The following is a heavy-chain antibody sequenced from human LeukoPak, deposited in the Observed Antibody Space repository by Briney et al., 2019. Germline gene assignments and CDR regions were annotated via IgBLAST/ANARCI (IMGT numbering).Heavy chain of an antibody. Sequence: GASVKVSCKASGGTFSSYAISWVRQAPGQGLEWMGGIIPIFGTANYAQKFQGRVTITTDESTSTAYMELSSLRSEDTAVYYCARRNKGPADVWGQGTTVTVSS. CDR3: ARRNKGPADV. CDR2: IIPIFGTA. D-gene: IGHD1-14*01. J-gene: IGHJ6*02. CDR1: GGTFSSYA. V-gene: IGHV1-69*05.